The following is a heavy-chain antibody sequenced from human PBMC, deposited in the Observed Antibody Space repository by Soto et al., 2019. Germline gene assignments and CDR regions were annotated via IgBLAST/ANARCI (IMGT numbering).Heavy chain of an antibody. CDR3: ARQDGSALYYFDY. CDR1: GYSCTSYC. Sequence: GLSHQDPSKGSGYSCTSYCVRWVRKIPGKGLEWMGIIYPGDSDTRYSPSFQGQVSISADKSISTAYLQWSSLKASDTAMYYCARQDGSALYYFDYWAQGPLVTVSS. CDR2: IYPGDSDT. D-gene: IGHD6-19*01. J-gene: IGHJ4*02. V-gene: IGHV5-51*01.